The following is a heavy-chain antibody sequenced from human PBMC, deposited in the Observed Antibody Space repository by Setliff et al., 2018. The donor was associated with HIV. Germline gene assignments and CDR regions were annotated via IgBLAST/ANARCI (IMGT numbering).Heavy chain of an antibody. V-gene: IGHV1-18*01. Sequence: ASVKVSCKASGYTFTRYGISWVRQAPGQGLEWMGWISAYNGNTNYAQKLPGRVTMTTDTSTSKAYMELRSLRSDDTAVYYCARGPPIVVVPAALLTVDYWGQGTLVTVSS. D-gene: IGHD2-2*01. J-gene: IGHJ4*02. CDR1: GYTFTRYG. CDR2: ISAYNGNT. CDR3: ARGPPIVVVPAALLTVDY.